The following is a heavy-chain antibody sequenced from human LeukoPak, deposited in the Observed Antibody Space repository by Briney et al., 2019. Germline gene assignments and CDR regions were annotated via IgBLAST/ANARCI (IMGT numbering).Heavy chain of an antibody. J-gene: IGHJ4*02. Sequence: APVKVSCKASGYTFTSYYMHWVRQAPGQGLEWMGIINPSGGSTSYAQKFQGRVTMTRDTSTSTVYMELSSLRSEDTAVYYCARDHRLYDSSGYHFDYWGQGTLVTVSS. D-gene: IGHD3-22*01. CDR2: INPSGGST. CDR1: GYTFTSYY. V-gene: IGHV1-46*01. CDR3: ARDHRLYDSSGYHFDY.